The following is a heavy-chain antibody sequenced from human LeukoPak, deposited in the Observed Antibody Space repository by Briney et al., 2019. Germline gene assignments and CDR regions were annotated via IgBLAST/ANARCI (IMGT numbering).Heavy chain of an antibody. CDR1: GGSFSGYY. CDR3: ARESYYDFWFDP. D-gene: IGHD3-3*01. Sequence: SETLSLTCAVYGGSFSGYYWSWIRQPAGKGLEWIGRIYTSGTTNYNPSLESRVTMSVDTSKNQLSLKLNSVTAADTAVYYCARESYYDFWFDPWGQGALVTVSS. V-gene: IGHV4-4*07. J-gene: IGHJ5*02. CDR2: IYTSGTT.